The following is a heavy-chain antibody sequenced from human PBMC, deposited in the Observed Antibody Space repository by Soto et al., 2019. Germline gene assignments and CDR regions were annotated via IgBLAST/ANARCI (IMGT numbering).Heavy chain of an antibody. D-gene: IGHD2-15*01. Sequence: ASVKVSCKASGYTFTSYAMHWLRQAPGQRLEWMGWINAGNGNTKYSQKFQGRVTITRDTSASTAYMELSSLRSEDTAVYYCARGPGGPDGPGDYWGQGTLVTSPQ. V-gene: IGHV1-3*01. J-gene: IGHJ4*02. CDR3: ARGPGGPDGPGDY. CDR1: GYTFTSYA. CDR2: INAGNGNT.